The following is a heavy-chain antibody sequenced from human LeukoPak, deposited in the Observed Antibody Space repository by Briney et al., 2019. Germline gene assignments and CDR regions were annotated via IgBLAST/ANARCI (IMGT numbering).Heavy chain of an antibody. V-gene: IGHV3-21*01. CDR2: ISTSSSYI. Sequence: GGSLRLSCAASAFTFSSYSMSWVRQAPGKGLEWVSSISTSSSYIYYADSVKGRFTVSRDNARNSLFLQMNSLRAEDTAVYFCARDREEYCSGGSCTNFDYWGQGTLVTVSS. CDR3: ARDREEYCSGGSCTNFDY. CDR1: AFTFSSYS. D-gene: IGHD2-15*01. J-gene: IGHJ4*02.